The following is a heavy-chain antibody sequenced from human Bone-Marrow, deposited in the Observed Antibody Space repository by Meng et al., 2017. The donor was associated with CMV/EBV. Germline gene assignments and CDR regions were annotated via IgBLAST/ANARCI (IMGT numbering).Heavy chain of an antibody. J-gene: IGHJ5*02. CDR1: GFTFSTYG. V-gene: IGHV3-30*18. Sequence: SGFTFSTYGMHWVRQAPGKGLEWVSMIPYDASNECYADSVKGRFTISRDDSKNTLYLQMNSLRTEDTAVYYCAKDLYSSGSYNYFDPWGQGTLVTVSS. D-gene: IGHD6-19*01. CDR2: IPYDASNE. CDR3: AKDLYSSGSYNYFDP.